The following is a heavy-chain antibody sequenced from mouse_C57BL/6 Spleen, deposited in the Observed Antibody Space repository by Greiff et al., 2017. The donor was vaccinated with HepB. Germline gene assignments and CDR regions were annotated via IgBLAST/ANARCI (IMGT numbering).Heavy chain of an antibody. CDR3: TRESSNYVLYAMDY. J-gene: IGHJ4*01. CDR1: GYTFTSYW. Sequence: EVQLQQSGTALARPGASVKMSCKTSGYTFTSYWMHWVKQRPGQGLEWIGAIYPGNSDTSYNQKFKGKAKLTAVTSASTAYMELSSLTNEDSAVYYCTRESSNYVLYAMDYWGQGTSVTVSS. CDR2: IYPGNSDT. V-gene: IGHV1-5*01. D-gene: IGHD2-5*01.